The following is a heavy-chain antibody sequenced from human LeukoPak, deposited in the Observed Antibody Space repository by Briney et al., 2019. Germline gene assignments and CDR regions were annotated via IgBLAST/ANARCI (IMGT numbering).Heavy chain of an antibody. D-gene: IGHD4-17*01. J-gene: IGHJ4*02. CDR1: GFTFSSYT. CDR3: ARDYYGDYYFDY. Sequence: GGSLRLSCAASGFTFSSYTMNWVRQAPGKRLEWVSSISSSTSTIHYADSVKGRFTIFRDNAKNSLYLQMSSLRAEDTAVYFCARDYYGDYYFDYWGQGTLVTVSS. V-gene: IGHV3-48*01. CDR2: ISSSTSTI.